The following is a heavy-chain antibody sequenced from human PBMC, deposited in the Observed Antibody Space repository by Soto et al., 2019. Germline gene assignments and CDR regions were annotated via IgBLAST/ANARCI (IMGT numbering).Heavy chain of an antibody. D-gene: IGHD2-2*01. J-gene: IGHJ4*02. Sequence: EVQLVESGGGLVKPGGSLRLSCAASGFTFSNAWMSWVRQAPGKGLEWVGRIKSKTDGGTTDYAAPVKGRFTISRDDSKNTLYLQMNSLKTEDTAVYYCTTDLGSLYCSSTSCYYPFDYWGQGTLVTVSS. CDR3: TTDLGSLYCSSTSCYYPFDY. CDR1: GFTFSNAW. V-gene: IGHV3-15*01. CDR2: IKSKTDGGTT.